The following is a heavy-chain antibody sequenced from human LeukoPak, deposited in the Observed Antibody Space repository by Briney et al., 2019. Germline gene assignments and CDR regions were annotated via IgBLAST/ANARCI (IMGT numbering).Heavy chain of an antibody. V-gene: IGHV4-4*02. CDR3: AREGRYYGSGSSI. CDR1: GASISSSNW. J-gene: IGHJ4*02. D-gene: IGHD3-10*01. CDR2: IYHSGSI. Sequence: SGTLSLTCAVSGASISSSNWWNWVRQPPGKGLEWIGEIYHSGSINYNPSLKSRVTISVDKSKNQFSLKLSSVTAADTAVYYCAREGRYYGSGSSIWGQGTLVTVSS.